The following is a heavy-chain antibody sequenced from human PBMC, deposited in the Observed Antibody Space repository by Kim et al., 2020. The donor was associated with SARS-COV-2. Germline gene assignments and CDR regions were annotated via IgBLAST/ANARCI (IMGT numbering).Heavy chain of an antibody. D-gene: IGHD6-13*01. V-gene: IGHV4-39*01. CDR3: ARHLPGSSWFDY. Sequence: TYCGPALKSRLTLSVETSKTQFSLRLSSVTAADTAVFYCARHLPGSSWFDYWGQGTLVTVSS. J-gene: IGHJ4*02. CDR2: T.